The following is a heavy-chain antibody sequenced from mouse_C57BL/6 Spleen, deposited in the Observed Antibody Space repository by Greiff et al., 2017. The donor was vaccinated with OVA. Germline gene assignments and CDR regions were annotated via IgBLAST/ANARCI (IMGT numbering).Heavy chain of an antibody. CDR2: IWGVGST. CDR3: ASEGVTTGGFAY. CDR1: GFSFTSYG. V-gene: IGHV2-6*01. J-gene: IGHJ3*01. D-gene: IGHD2-2*01. Sequence: VQLQESGPGLVAPSQSLSITCTVSGFSFTSYGVDWVRQSPGKGLEWLGVIWGVGSTNYNSALKSRLSISKDNSKSQVFLKMNSLQTDDTAMYYCASEGVTTGGFAYWGQGTLVTVSA.